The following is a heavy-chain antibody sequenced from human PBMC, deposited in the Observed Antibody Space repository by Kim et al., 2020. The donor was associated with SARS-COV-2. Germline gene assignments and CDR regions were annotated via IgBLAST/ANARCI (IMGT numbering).Heavy chain of an antibody. CDR2: ISYDGSNK. V-gene: IGHV3-30*18. J-gene: IGHJ3*02. CDR1: GFTFSSYG. Sequence: GGSLRLSCAASGFTFSSYGMHWVRQAPGKGLEWVAVISYDGSNKYSADSVKGRFTISRDNSKNTLYLQMNSLRAEDTAVYYCAKDRATRASYYYGSGDAFDIWGQGTMVTVSS. D-gene: IGHD3-10*01. CDR3: AKDRATRASYYYGSGDAFDI.